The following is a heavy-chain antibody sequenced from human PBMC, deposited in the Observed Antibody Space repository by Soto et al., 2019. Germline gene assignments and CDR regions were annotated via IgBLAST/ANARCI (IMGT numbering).Heavy chain of an antibody. J-gene: IGHJ6*02. V-gene: IGHV5-51*01. CDR2: IYPGDSDT. CDR1: GYRFTSYW. CDR3: ARGLGYEHYYGMDV. D-gene: IGHD5-12*01. Sequence: GESLKISCKGSGYRFTSYWIGLVRQTPGKGLESMGLIYPGDSDTRYSPSFQGQVTISADKSITTAFLQWSSLKASDTAMYYCARGLGYEHYYGMDVWGQGTAVTVSS.